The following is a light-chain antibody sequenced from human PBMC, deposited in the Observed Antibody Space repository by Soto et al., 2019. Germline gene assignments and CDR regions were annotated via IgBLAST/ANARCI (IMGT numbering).Light chain of an antibody. CDR3: QQYGSLSWT. CDR2: GAS. CDR1: QSVSSNY. J-gene: IGKJ1*01. Sequence: EIVLTQSPGTLSLSLGERATLSCRASQSVSSNYLAWYQQKPGQAPRLLIYGASSRATGIPDRFSGSGSGTDFTLTISRLEPEDFAVYYCQQYGSLSWTFGQGTKV. V-gene: IGKV3-20*01.